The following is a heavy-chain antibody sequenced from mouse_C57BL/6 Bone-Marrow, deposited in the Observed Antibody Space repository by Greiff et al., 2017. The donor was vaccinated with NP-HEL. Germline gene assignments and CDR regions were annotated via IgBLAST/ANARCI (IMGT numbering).Heavy chain of an antibody. J-gene: IGHJ3*01. CDR3: ARFYYGSSYVGFAY. Sequence: EVQLQQSGPELVKPGASVKISCKASGYTFTDYYMNWVKQSHGKSLEWIGDINPNNGGTSYNQKFKGKATLTVDKSSSTAYMELRSLTSEDSAVYYCARFYYGSSYVGFAYWGQGTLVTVSA. CDR2: INPNNGGT. CDR1: GYTFTDYY. D-gene: IGHD1-1*01. V-gene: IGHV1-26*01.